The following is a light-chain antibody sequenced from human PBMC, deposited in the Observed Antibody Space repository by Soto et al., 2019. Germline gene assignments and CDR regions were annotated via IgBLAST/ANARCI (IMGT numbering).Light chain of an antibody. Sequence: LTQPPSASGTPGQRVTISCSGSSSNIGSGTVNWYQQLPGTAPKLLIYNNDQWASGVPDRFSGSKSGTSASLAISGLQSEDEADYYCASWDVSLNGLYVFGTGTKLTVL. J-gene: IGLJ1*01. CDR2: NND. CDR1: SSNIGSGT. CDR3: ASWDVSLNGLYV. V-gene: IGLV1-44*01.